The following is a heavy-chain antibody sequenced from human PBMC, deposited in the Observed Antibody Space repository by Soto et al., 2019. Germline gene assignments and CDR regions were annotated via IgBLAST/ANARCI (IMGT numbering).Heavy chain of an antibody. CDR2: ISSSSSTI. D-gene: IGHD5-12*01. V-gene: IGHV3-48*01. Sequence: GGSLRLSCAASGFTFSSYSMNWVRQAPGKGLEWVSYISSSSSTIYYADSVKGRFTISRDNAKNSLYLQMNGLRAEDTAVYYCARADSGYAHGYYYYGMDVWGQGTTVTVSS. J-gene: IGHJ6*02. CDR3: ARADSGYAHGYYYYGMDV. CDR1: GFTFSSYS.